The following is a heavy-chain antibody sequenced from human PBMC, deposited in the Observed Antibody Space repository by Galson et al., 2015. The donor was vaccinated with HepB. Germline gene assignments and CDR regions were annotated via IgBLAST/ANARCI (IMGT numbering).Heavy chain of an antibody. CDR3: ARERGDSSGWPYYYYYGMDV. CDR1: GDSVSSNSAA. V-gene: IGHV6-1*01. D-gene: IGHD6-19*01. J-gene: IGHJ6*02. CDR2: TYYRSKWYN. Sequence: CAISGDSVSSNSAAWNWIRQSPSRGLEWLGRTYYRSKWYNDYAVSVKSRITINPDTSKNQFSLQLNSVTPEDTAVYYCARERGDSSGWPYYYYYGMDVWGQGTTVTVS.